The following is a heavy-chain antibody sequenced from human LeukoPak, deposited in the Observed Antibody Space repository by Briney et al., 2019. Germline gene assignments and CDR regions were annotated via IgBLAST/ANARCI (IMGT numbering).Heavy chain of an antibody. CDR3: AKDRSSSWIDD. J-gene: IGHJ4*02. Sequence: PGRSLRLSCAASGFTFSSYGMHWVRQAPGKGLEWVAVISYDGSNKYYADSVKGRFTISRDNSKNTLYLQMNSLRAEDTAVYYCAKDRSSSWIDDWGQGTLVTVSS. V-gene: IGHV3-30*18. D-gene: IGHD6-13*01. CDR1: GFTFSSYG. CDR2: ISYDGSNK.